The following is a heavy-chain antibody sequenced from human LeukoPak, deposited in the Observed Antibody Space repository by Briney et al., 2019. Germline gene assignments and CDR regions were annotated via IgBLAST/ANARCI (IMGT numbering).Heavy chain of an antibody. V-gene: IGHV4-34*01. CDR2: INHSGST. CDR1: GFTFSSYW. Sequence: GSLRLSCAASGFTFSSYWMSWIRQPPGKGLEWIGEINHSGSTNYNPSLKSRVTISVDTSKNQFSLKLSSVTAADTAVYYCARGGYSSGYPWGQGTLVTVSS. D-gene: IGHD3-22*01. CDR3: ARGGYSSGYP. J-gene: IGHJ5*02.